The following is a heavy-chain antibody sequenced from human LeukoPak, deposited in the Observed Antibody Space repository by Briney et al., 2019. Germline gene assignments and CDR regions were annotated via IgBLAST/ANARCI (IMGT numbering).Heavy chain of an antibody. CDR3: ARAVDIVATRTPAY. CDR2: INSDGSST. CDR1: GIIFSSYW. Sequence: PGGSLRLSCAASGIIFSSYWMHWVRQAPGKGLVWVSRINSDGSSTSYADSVKGRFTISRDNAKNTLYLQMNSLRAEDAAVYYCARAVDIVATRTPAYWGQGTLVTVSS. J-gene: IGHJ4*02. D-gene: IGHD5-12*01. V-gene: IGHV3-74*01.